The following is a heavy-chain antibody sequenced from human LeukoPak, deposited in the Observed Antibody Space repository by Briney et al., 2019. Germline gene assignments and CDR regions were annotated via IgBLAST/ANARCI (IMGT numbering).Heavy chain of an antibody. Sequence: GGSPRLSCAASGFTFSSYAMSWVRQAPGKGLEWVSAISGSGGSTYYADSVKGRFTISRDNSKNTLYLQMNSLRAEDTAVYYCAKPRQRAVAGTTFDYWGQGTLVTVSS. J-gene: IGHJ4*02. D-gene: IGHD6-19*01. V-gene: IGHV3-23*01. CDR1: GFTFSSYA. CDR2: ISGSGGST. CDR3: AKPRQRAVAGTTFDY.